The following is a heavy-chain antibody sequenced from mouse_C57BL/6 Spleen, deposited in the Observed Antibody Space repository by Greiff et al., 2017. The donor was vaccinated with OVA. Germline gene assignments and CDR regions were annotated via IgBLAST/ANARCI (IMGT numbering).Heavy chain of an antibody. J-gene: IGHJ4*01. CDR1: GFSLTSYG. Sequence: VQLVESGPGLVQPSQSLSITCTVSGFSLTSYGVHWVRQSPGKGLEWLGVIWSGGSTDYNAAFISRLSISKDNSKSQVFFKMNSLQADDTAIYYCAIDYDGLYYYAMDYWGQGTSVTVSS. V-gene: IGHV2-2*01. D-gene: IGHD2-4*01. CDR3: AIDYDGLYYYAMDY. CDR2: IWSGGST.